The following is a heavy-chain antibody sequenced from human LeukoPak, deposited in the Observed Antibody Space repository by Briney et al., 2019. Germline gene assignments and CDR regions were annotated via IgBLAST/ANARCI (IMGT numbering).Heavy chain of an antibody. Sequence: GGSLRLSCAASGFTFSSYAMHWVRQAPGKGLEWVAVISYDGSNKYYADSVKGRFTISRDNSKNTLYLQMNSLRAEDTAVYYCAIHHIAVAGTGLGYWGQGTLVTVSS. CDR2: ISYDGSNK. D-gene: IGHD6-19*01. J-gene: IGHJ4*02. V-gene: IGHV3-30-3*01. CDR3: AIHHIAVAGTGLGY. CDR1: GFTFSSYA.